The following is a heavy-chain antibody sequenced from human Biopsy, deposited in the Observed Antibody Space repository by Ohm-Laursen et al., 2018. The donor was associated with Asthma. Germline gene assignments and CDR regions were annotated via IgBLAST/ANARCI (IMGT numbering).Heavy chain of an antibody. D-gene: IGHD4-17*01. CDR1: GYSLTDLS. Sequence: ASVKASCKISGYSLTDLSMHWVRQAPGQGLGWMGGHDHEEGGTVNARRFQGRVTMTEDTSTDTAYMELSSLSLDDAAVYYCASDFPKDYVRYNFQFWGQGTLVTVSS. CDR3: ASDFPKDYVRYNFQF. CDR2: HDHEEGGT. V-gene: IGHV1-24*01. J-gene: IGHJ4*02.